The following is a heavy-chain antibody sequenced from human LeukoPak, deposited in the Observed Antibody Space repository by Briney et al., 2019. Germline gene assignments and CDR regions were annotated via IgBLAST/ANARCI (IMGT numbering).Heavy chain of an antibody. J-gene: IGHJ5*02. D-gene: IGHD4-23*01. Sequence: SETLSLTCTVSGGSISSSSYYWGWIRQPPGKGLEWIGSIYYSGSTYYNPSLKSRVTISVDTSKNQFSLKLSSVTAADTSVYYCARTRDPRWTNWFDPWGQGTLVTVSS. CDR2: IYYSGST. V-gene: IGHV4-39*07. CDR3: ARTRDPRWTNWFDP. CDR1: GGSISSSSYY.